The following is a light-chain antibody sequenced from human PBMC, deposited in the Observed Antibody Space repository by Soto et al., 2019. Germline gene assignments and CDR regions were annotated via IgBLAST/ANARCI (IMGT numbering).Light chain of an antibody. J-gene: IGLJ1*01. V-gene: IGLV1-47*01. Sequence: QSVLTQPPSVSGTPGQRVTISCSGGISNIGTNYVHWFQQLPGTAPKVLSNRDNQRPSGVPDRFSGSKSGTSASLANSGLRSEDEAEYYCAAWDDTVRSYVFGTGTKVTVL. CDR1: ISNIGTNY. CDR2: RDN. CDR3: AAWDDTVRSYV.